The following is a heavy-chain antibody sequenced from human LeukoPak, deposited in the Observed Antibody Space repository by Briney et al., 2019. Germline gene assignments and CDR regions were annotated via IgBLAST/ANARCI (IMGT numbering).Heavy chain of an antibody. J-gene: IGHJ4*02. Sequence: ASVKVSCKASGYTFTGYYMHWVRQAPGQGLEWMGWINPNSGGTNYAQKFQGRVTMTRDTSISTAYMELSRLRSDDTAVYYSARDTNRFVTTSDYWGQGTLVTVSS. D-gene: IGHD4-17*01. CDR2: INPNSGGT. CDR1: GYTFTGYY. V-gene: IGHV1-2*02. CDR3: ARDTNRFVTTSDY.